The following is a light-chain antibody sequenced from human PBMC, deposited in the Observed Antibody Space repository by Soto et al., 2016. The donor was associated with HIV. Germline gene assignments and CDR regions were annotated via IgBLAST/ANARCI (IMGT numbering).Light chain of an antibody. CDR3: MQSIQLYT. Sequence: DIQMTQSPSSLSASVGDRVTITCRASQSISKYLNWYQQRPGKAPKLLIYAASTLHSGVPSRFSGSGSGTDFSLKISRVEAEDVGAYYCMQSIQLYTFGPGDQAGHQT. CDR1: QSISKY. CDR2: AAS. J-gene: IGKJ2*01. V-gene: IGKV1-39*01.